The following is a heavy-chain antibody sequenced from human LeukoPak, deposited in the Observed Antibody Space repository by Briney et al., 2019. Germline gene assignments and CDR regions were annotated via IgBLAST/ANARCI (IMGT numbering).Heavy chain of an antibody. CDR1: GGSISSSSYY. Sequence: SETLSLTCTVPGGSISSSSYYWGWIRQPPGKGLEWIGSIYYSGSTYYNPSLKSRVTISVDTSKNQFSLKLSSVTAADTAVYYCARQGGNAPDYWGQGTLVTVSS. J-gene: IGHJ4*02. CDR2: IYYSGST. V-gene: IGHV4-39*01. D-gene: IGHD1-1*01. CDR3: ARQGGNAPDY.